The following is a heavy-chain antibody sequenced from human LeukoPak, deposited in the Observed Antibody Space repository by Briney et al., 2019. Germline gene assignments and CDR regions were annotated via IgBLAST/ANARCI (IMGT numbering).Heavy chain of an antibody. V-gene: IGHV4-39*07. CDR1: GGSISSSSYY. CDR2: IYYSGST. CDR3: ARANGYSYGYSWFDP. J-gene: IGHJ5*02. Sequence: PSETLSLTCTVSGGSISSSSYYWGWIRQPPGKGLEWIGSIYYSGSTYYNPSLKSRVTISVDTSKNQFSLKLSSVTAADTAVYHCARANGYSYGYSWFDPWGQGTLVTVSS. D-gene: IGHD5-18*01.